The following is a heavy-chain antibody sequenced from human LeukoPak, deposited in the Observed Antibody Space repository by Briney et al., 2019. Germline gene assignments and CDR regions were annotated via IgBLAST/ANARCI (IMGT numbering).Heavy chain of an antibody. CDR1: GYTFTSYY. Sequence: ASVKVSCKASGYTFTSYYMHWVRQAPGQGLEWMGIINPSGGSTSYAQKFQGRVTMTRDTSTSTAYMELSSLRSEDTAVYYCARVGKSSRYYYYHYYMDVWGKGTTVTVSS. V-gene: IGHV1-46*01. J-gene: IGHJ6*03. D-gene: IGHD4-23*01. CDR3: ARVGKSSRYYYYHYYMDV. CDR2: INPSGGST.